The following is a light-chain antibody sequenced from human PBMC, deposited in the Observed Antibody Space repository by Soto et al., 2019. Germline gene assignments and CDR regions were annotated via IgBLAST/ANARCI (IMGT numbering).Light chain of an antibody. CDR1: QSISSW. J-gene: IGKJ1*01. CDR2: DAS. CDR3: QQYNSYWAWT. V-gene: IGKV1-5*01. Sequence: DIQMTQSPSTLSASVGDRVTITCRASQSISSWLAWYQQKPGKAPKLLIYDASSLESGVPSRFSGSGSGTGFTLTISSLQPDDFATYYCQQYNSYWAWTFGQGTKVEIK.